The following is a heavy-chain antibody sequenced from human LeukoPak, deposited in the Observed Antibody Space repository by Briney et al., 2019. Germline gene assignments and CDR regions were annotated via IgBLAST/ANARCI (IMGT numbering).Heavy chain of an antibody. J-gene: IGHJ4*02. V-gene: IGHV1-2*02. CDR3: GRAVAWPDNTAYRPFDY. CDR1: GYTFTAHY. Sequence: GASVKVSCKASGYTFTAHYMHWLRQAPGQVLEWLGWIDPDSGDTKYAQKFQGRVTMTRDTSIGTGYMELSSLISDDTAVYYCGRAVAWPDNTAYRPFDYWGQGTLVTVSS. D-gene: IGHD3-16*01. CDR2: IDPDSGDT.